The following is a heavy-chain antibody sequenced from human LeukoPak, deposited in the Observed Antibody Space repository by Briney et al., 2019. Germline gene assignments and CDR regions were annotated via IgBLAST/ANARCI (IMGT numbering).Heavy chain of an antibody. CDR1: GFTLSSYA. CDR2: ISGSGDST. CDR3: ATRGYCSGTSCYAPQP. Sequence: PGGSLRLSCAGSGFTLSSYAMTWVRQAPGKGLEWVSAISGSGDSTYYAYSVKRLFTISRDHSKNTLYLQINSLRPEDTAVYYCATRGYCSGTSCYAPQPWVQGTLVTVSS. J-gene: IGHJ5*02. V-gene: IGHV3-23*01. D-gene: IGHD2-2*01.